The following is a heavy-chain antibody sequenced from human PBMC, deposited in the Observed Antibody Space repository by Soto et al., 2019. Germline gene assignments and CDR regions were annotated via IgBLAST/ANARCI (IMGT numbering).Heavy chain of an antibody. Sequence: EVQLLESGGGLVQPGGSLRLSCAASGFTFSSYGMTWVRQAPGKGLEWVSFSSATGAGTYYADSVKGRFTISRDNSKNTLYQQMTSLSADDTAVYYCAKDRRAGGNYGFYSVFWGQGALVIVSS. CDR3: AKDRRAGGNYGFYSVF. V-gene: IGHV3-23*01. J-gene: IGHJ4*02. D-gene: IGHD1-7*01. CDR1: GFTFSSYG. CDR2: SSATGAGT.